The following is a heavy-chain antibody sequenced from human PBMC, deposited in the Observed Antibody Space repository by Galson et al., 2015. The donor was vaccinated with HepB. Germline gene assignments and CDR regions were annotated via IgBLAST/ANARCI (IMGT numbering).Heavy chain of an antibody. J-gene: IGHJ4*01. D-gene: IGHD3-10*01. CDR1: GLTFDDYT. CDR2: VSWNSDKG. CDR3: TKEMRPRGHFFEWAIDY. V-gene: IGHV3-9*01. Sequence: SLRLSCATSGLTFDDYTFHWVRQRPGKGLEWVSSVSWNSDKGAYADSVKGRFTISRDSATNSLYLEMTSLRAEDTALYHYTKEMRPRGHFFEWAIDYWGHGTLVTVSS.